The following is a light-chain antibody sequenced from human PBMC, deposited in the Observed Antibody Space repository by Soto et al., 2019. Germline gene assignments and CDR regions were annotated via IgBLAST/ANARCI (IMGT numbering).Light chain of an antibody. CDR2: KAS. CDR3: QQYNSYWT. V-gene: IGKV1-5*03. CDR1: QNIRSW. Sequence: DIQMTQSPSTLSASVGDRVTITCRASQNIRSWLAWYQQKPGKAPRLLIYKASSLESGVPSRFSGSGSGTEFTLTISSLQPDDFATYYCQQYNSYWTFGQGTKV. J-gene: IGKJ1*01.